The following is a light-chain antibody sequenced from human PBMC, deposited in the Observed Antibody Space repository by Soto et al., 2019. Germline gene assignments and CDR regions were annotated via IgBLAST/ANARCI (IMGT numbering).Light chain of an antibody. CDR1: SSDVRGYNF. CDR2: GVS. V-gene: IGLV2-14*01. Sequence: QSALTQPASVSGSPGQSITISCTGTSSDVRGYNFVSWYQQHPGKAPKLMIYGVSNRASGFSDRFSASKSGNTASLTISSLQPGDEADYYCSSYTSRSTYVFGTGTKLTVL. J-gene: IGLJ1*01. CDR3: SSYTSRSTYV.